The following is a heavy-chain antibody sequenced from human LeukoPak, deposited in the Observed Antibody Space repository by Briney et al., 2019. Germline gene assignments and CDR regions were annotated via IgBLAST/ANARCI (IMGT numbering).Heavy chain of an antibody. Sequence: GGSLRLSCAASGFTVSSTYMSWVRQAPGKGLEWVSVIYSGGSTYYADSVKGRFTISRDNSKNTLYLQMNSLRAEDTAVYYCARDNPEYSSGWYTFDYWGQGTLVTVSS. CDR1: GFTVSSTY. CDR2: IYSGGST. D-gene: IGHD6-19*01. J-gene: IGHJ4*02. CDR3: ARDNPEYSSGWYTFDY. V-gene: IGHV3-53*01.